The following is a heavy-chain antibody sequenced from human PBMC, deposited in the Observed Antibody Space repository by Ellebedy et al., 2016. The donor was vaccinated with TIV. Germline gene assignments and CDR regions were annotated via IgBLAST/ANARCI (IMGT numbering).Heavy chain of an antibody. CDR1: GASISSFY. J-gene: IGHJ4*02. D-gene: IGHD3-9*01. CDR3: ARAGRYDILTGYYSRFDY. V-gene: IGHV4-59*01. Sequence: MPSETLSLTCTVSGASISSFYWSWIRQPPGRRLEWIGYVYHSGSTSYNPSLKSRVSISIDQSKNQFSLRLTSVTAADTAVYYCARAGRYDILTGYYSRFDYWGQGILVTVSS. CDR2: VYHSGST.